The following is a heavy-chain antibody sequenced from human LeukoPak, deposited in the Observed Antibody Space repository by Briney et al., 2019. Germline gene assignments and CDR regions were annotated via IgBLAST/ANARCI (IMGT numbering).Heavy chain of an antibody. CDR1: GYTFTSYD. D-gene: IGHD6-13*01. CDR3: ARGSSSSWYYYYYYMDV. Sequence: ASVKVSCKASGYTFTSYDINWVRQATGQGLEWMGWMNPNRGNTGYAQKFQGRVTMTRNTSISTAYMELSSLRSEDTAVYYCARGSSSSWYYYYYYMDVWGKGTTVTVSS. CDR2: MNPNRGNT. V-gene: IGHV1-8*01. J-gene: IGHJ6*03.